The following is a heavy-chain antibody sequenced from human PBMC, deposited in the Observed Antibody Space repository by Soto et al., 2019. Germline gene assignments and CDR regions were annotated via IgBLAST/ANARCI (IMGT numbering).Heavy chain of an antibody. D-gene: IGHD3-3*02. CDR3: ARGRTIRNWFDP. Sequence: QVQLVQSGAEVKKPGASVKVSCKASGYTFTTYDINWVRQATGQGLEWMGWMNPNSGNTGYAQNFQGRVTMTRNTSISTAYMELSSLRSEDTAVYYCARGRTIRNWFDPWGQGTLVTVSS. CDR2: MNPNSGNT. J-gene: IGHJ5*02. V-gene: IGHV1-8*01. CDR1: GYTFTTYD.